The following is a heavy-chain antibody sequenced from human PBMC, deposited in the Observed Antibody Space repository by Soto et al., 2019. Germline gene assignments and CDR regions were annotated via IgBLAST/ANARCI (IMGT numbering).Heavy chain of an antibody. Sequence: GESLKISCKGSGYSFTSYWIGWVRQMPGKGLEWMGIIYPGDSDTRYSPSFQGQVTISADKSSSTAYLQWSSLTASDTAMYYFARRRYCSSPSCYNLDYYIDVWGKGTTVTVSS. J-gene: IGHJ6*03. D-gene: IGHD2-2*02. CDR3: ARRRYCSSPSCYNLDYYIDV. V-gene: IGHV5-51*01. CDR1: GYSFTSYW. CDR2: IYPGDSDT.